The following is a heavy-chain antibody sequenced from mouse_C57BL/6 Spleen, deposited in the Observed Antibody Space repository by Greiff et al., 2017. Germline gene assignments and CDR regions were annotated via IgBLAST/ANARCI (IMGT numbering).Heavy chain of an antibody. D-gene: IGHD1-1*01. CDR2: IDPSDSET. V-gene: IGHV1-52*01. J-gene: IGHJ1*03. CDR1: GYNFTSYW. Sequence: QVQLQQPGAELVRPGSSVKLSCKASGYNFTSYWMHWVKQRPIQGLEWIGNIDPSDSETHYNQKFKDKATLTVDKSSSTAYMQLSSLTSEDSAVYYCARDRSNYGYFDVWGTGTTVTVSS. CDR3: ARDRSNYGYFDV.